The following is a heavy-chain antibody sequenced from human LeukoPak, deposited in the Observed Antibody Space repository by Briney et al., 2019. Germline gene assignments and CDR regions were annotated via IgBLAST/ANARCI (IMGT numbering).Heavy chain of an antibody. CDR3: ATYWELLGNLAFDY. CDR1: GYTFTDYY. Sequence: ASVKVPCKVSGYTFTDYYMHWVQQAPGKGLEWMGLVDPEDGETIYAEKFQGRVTITADTSTDTAYMGLSSLRSEDTAVYYCATYWELLGNLAFDYWGQGTLVTVSS. V-gene: IGHV1-69-2*01. CDR2: VDPEDGET. D-gene: IGHD1-26*01. J-gene: IGHJ4*02.